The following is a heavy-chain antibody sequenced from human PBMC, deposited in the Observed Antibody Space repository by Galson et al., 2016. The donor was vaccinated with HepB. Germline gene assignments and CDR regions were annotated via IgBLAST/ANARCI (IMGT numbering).Heavy chain of an antibody. CDR2: ISGGGDRE. V-gene: IGHV3-23*01. CDR1: GLRFRSYA. Sequence: SLRLSCAGTGLRFRSYAMSWVRQGPRKGLEWVSGISGGGDREHYADSVKGRFTISRDNSKNTLYLQMNSLRVEDTAVYYCAKDRGFPVDTGMLENWGQGTLDTVSS. D-gene: IGHD5-18*01. CDR3: AKDRGFPVDTGMLEN. J-gene: IGHJ4*02.